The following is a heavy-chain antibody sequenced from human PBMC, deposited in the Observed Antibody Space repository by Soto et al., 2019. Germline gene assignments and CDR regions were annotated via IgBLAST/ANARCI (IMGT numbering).Heavy chain of an antibody. J-gene: IGHJ5*02. D-gene: IGHD1-1*01. CDR1: GGSMSRYY. V-gene: IGHV4-59*12. CDR2: IHYTGST. CDR3: VRDGTKTLRDWFDP. Sequence: SETLSLTCTVSGGSMSRYYWTWIRQPPGKGLEWIGNIHYTGSTNYNPSLKSRVMMSVDTSKKQFSLKLRSVTAADTAVYYCVRDGTKTLRDWFDPWGQGISVTVSS.